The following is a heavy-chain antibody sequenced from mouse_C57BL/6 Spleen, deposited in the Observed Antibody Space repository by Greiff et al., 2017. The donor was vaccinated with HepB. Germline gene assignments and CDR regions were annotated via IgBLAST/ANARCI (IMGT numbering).Heavy chain of an antibody. CDR3: ARLTGTRGFDY. J-gene: IGHJ2*01. D-gene: IGHD4-1*01. Sequence: QVQLQQSGAELARPGASVKLSCKASGYTFTSYGISWVKQRTGQGLEWIGEIYPRSGNTYYNEKFKGKATLTADKSSSTAYMELRSLTSEDSAVYFCARLTGTRGFDYWGQGTTLTVSS. CDR1: GYTFTSYG. CDR2: IYPRSGNT. V-gene: IGHV1-81*01.